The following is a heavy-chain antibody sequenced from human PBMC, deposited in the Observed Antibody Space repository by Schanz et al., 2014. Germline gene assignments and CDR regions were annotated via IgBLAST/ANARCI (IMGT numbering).Heavy chain of an antibody. CDR3: ARIGGSVFDY. CDR1: GFPFSDYF. Sequence: QVQLVDSGGGLVKPGGSLRLSCTASGFPFSDYFMAWIRQPPGRGLEWVSYISGSSRTIYYADSMKGRFTISRDNAKNSLFLQLNSLRADDTAVYYCARIGGSVFDYWAQGTLVTVSS. D-gene: IGHD3-10*01. CDR2: ISGSSRTI. J-gene: IGHJ4*02. V-gene: IGHV3-11*01.